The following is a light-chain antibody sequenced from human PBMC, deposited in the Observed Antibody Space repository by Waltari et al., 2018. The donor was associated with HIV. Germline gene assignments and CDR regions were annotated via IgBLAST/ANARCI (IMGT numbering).Light chain of an antibody. Sequence: DIVMTQSPLSLPVTPGEPASISCRSSQSLLHSNGYNYLDWYQQKPGQSQQLLIYLGSNRASGVPDRFSGSGSGTDFTLKISRVEAEDVGVYYCMQALQTPLTFGGGTKVEIK. CDR2: LGS. V-gene: IGKV2-28*01. J-gene: IGKJ4*01. CDR1: QSLLHSNGYNY. CDR3: MQALQTPLT.